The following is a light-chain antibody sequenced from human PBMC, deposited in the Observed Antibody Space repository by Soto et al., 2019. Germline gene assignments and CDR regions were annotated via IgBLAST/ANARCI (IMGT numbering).Light chain of an antibody. CDR2: DVN. V-gene: IGLV2-14*03. J-gene: IGLJ2*01. CDR3: SSFTSSSTLV. Sequence: QSVLTQPASVYGSPGQWITISCTGNRSDIGAYNYVSWYQHRPGKAPKVLIYDVNYRPSGVSSRFSGSKSGGTASLTISGLQAEDEAHYYCSSFTSSSTLVFGGGTKVTVL. CDR1: RSDIGAYNY.